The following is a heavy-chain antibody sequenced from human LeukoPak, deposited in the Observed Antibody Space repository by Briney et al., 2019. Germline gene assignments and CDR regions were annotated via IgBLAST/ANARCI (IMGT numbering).Heavy chain of an antibody. CDR1: GYTFTAYY. Sequence: EASVKVSCKASGYTFTAYYIQWARQAPGQGLEWMGTIRPGDTRTTYAQKFQGRVTMTWDMSTTTGYMELSSLRPEDTAVYYCVREKSGGTYDYWGQGTLVTVSS. CDR2: IRPGDTRT. CDR3: VREKSGGTYDY. V-gene: IGHV1-46*01. D-gene: IGHD3-16*01. J-gene: IGHJ4*02.